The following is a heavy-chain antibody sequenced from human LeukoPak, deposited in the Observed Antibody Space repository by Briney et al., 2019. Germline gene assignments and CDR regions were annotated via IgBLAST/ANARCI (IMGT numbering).Heavy chain of an antibody. D-gene: IGHD6-13*01. Sequence: SETLSLTCTVSGGSISSGGYYWSWIRQHPGKGLEWIGYIYYSGSTYYNPSLKSRVTISVDTSKNQFSLKLSSVTAADTAVYYCARDTYSSSWYGAYYYYGMDVWGQGTTATVSS. CDR1: GGSISSGGYY. J-gene: IGHJ6*02. CDR2: IYYSGST. V-gene: IGHV4-31*03. CDR3: ARDTYSSSWYGAYYYYGMDV.